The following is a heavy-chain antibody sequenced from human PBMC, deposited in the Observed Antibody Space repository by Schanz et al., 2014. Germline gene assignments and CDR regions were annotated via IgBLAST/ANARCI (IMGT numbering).Heavy chain of an antibody. CDR2: VNPNSGNT. V-gene: IGHV1-8*01. CDR1: GYSFTSYD. Sequence: QVQLAQSETEVKKPGASVTVSCKASGYSFTSYDINWVRRALGQGLEWVGWVNPNSGNTFYAQRFQGRVSMTRKPSISTVYLELSSLRSEDTGVYYCARGGSRSFDVWGQGTVVTVSP. D-gene: IGHD3-10*01. CDR3: ARGGSRSFDV. J-gene: IGHJ3*01.